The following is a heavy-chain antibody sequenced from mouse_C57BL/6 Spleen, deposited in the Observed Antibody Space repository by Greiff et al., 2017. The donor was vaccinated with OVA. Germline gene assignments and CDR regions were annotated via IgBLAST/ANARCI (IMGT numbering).Heavy chain of an antibody. J-gene: IGHJ2*01. D-gene: IGHD3-2*02. Sequence: VQLQQSGAELVRPGTSVKLSCKASGYTFTSYWMHWVKQRPGQGLEWIGVIDPSDSYTNYNQKFKGKATLTVDTSSSTAYMQLSSLTSEDSAVYYCASPQTAQATTYFDYWGQGTTLTVSS. CDR2: IDPSDSYT. V-gene: IGHV1-59*01. CDR3: ASPQTAQATTYFDY. CDR1: GYTFTSYW.